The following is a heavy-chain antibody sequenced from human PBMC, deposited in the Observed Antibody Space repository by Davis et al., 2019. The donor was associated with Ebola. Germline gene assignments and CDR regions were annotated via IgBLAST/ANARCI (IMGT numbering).Heavy chain of an antibody. CDR2: IKSKTDGGTT. CDR3: TTVDPRYCGSTRCFVWYFDL. D-gene: IGHD2-2*01. V-gene: IGHV3-15*01. CDR1: GFTFSNAW. J-gene: IGHJ2*01. Sequence: PGGSLRLSCAASGFTFSNAWMNWVRQAPGKGLEWVGRIKSKTDGGTTDYVAPVKGRFIISRDDSKNTLYLQMNSLKTEDTALYYCTTVDPRYCGSTRCFVWYFDLWGRGTLVTVSS.